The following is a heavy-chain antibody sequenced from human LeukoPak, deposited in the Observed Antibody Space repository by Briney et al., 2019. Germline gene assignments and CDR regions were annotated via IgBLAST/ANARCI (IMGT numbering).Heavy chain of an antibody. J-gene: IGHJ4*02. CDR1: GYTFSSYG. D-gene: IGHD3-10*01. CDR3: AREGDGSIPIDY. Sequence: GASVKVSCKASGYTFSSYGINWVRQAPGQGLEWMGWISGYNGNTNYAQKFQGRVTITADKSKSTAYMELSSLRCEDKAVYYCAREGDGSIPIDYWGQGTLVTVSS. CDR2: ISGYNGNT. V-gene: IGHV1-18*01.